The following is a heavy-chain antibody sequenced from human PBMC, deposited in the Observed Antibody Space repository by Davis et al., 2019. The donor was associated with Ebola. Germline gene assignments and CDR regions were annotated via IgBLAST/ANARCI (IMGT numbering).Heavy chain of an antibody. Sequence: GSLRLSCAVYGGSFSGYYWNWIRQPPGKGLEWIGEINHSGSTNYNPSLKSRVTISVDTSKNQFSLKLSSVTAADTAVYYCARDAVVSRGELDFWGQGTLVTVSS. D-gene: IGHD3-10*01. CDR3: ARDAVVSRGELDF. CDR1: GGSFSGYY. J-gene: IGHJ4*02. CDR2: INHSGST. V-gene: IGHV4-34*01.